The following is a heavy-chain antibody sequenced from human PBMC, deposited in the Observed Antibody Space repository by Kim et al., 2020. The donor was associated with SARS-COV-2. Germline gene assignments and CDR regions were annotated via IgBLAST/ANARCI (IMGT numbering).Heavy chain of an antibody. CDR2: INSDGTTT. CDR1: GFTFSSTW. J-gene: IGHJ4*02. CDR3: ARPLYDYVWGTY. Sequence: GGSLRLSCAASGFTFSSTWMHWVRQAPGGGLVWVSRINSDGTTTNYADSVKGRFSISRDNAKNTLYRQMTSLRAEDTAIYYCARPLYDYVWGTYWGQGTLVTVSS. D-gene: IGHD3-16*01. V-gene: IGHV3-74*01.